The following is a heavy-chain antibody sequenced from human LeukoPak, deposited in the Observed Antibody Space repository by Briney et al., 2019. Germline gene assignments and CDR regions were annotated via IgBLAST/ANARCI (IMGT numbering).Heavy chain of an antibody. CDR3: ARGGFYCGGDCYVDY. J-gene: IGHJ4*02. D-gene: IGHD2-21*02. V-gene: IGHV4-34*01. CDR2: INHSGST. CDR1: VGSFTLYY. Sequence: SETLSLTCALHVGSFTLYYGRCSRQPPGKGLGWRGEINHSGSTNYNTSLKSRVNIPVETSKNQFSLRLSSVNAADTAVYYCARGGFYCGGDCYVDYWGQGTLVTVSS.